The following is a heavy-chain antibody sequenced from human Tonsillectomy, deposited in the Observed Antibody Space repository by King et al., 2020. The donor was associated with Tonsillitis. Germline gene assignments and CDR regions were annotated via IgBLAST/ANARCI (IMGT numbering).Heavy chain of an antibody. V-gene: IGHV3-30*02. CDR3: SKDPPTQYYYDSGGYYRRGYYFDD. D-gene: IGHD3-22*01. CDR1: GFTFGTYG. Sequence: LQLVQSGGGVVQPGGSLRLSCAASGFTFGTYGMEWVRQAPGKGLEWVAFIRYDGSNTYYADSVKGRFTISRDNSKSTLYLHMNSLGAEDTAVYYCSKDPPTQYYYDSGGYYRRGYYFDDWGQGTLVTVSS. CDR2: IRYDGSNT. J-gene: IGHJ4*02.